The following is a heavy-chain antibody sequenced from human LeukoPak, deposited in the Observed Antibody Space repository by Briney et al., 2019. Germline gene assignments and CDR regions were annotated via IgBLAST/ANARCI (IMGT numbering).Heavy chain of an antibody. Sequence: GGSLRLSCAASGFTFDDYGMSWVRQAPGKGLEWVSGINWNGGSTGYADSVKGRFTISRDNAKNSLYLQMNSLRAEDTALYYCARLVVTAMLLGVDAFDIWGQGTMVTVSS. CDR2: INWNGGST. D-gene: IGHD2-21*02. J-gene: IGHJ3*02. CDR3: ARLVVTAMLLGVDAFDI. V-gene: IGHV3-20*04. CDR1: GFTFDDYG.